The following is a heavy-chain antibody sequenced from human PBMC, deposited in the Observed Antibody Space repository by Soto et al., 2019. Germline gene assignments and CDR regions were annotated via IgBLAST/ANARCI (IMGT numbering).Heavy chain of an antibody. CDR2: VNPKSGNT. CDR1: GYTFSSYD. Sequence: QVQLVQSGAEVKKPGASVKVSCKASGYTFSSYDINWVRQATGQGLEWMGWVNPKSGNTGYAQKFQGRVTMTRNTSIITAYMAWSSLGSEDTAIYYCAGEKALGDNPLDSWGQGTQVTVSS. V-gene: IGHV1-8*01. D-gene: IGHD2-21*02. CDR3: AGEKALGDNPLDS. J-gene: IGHJ4*02.